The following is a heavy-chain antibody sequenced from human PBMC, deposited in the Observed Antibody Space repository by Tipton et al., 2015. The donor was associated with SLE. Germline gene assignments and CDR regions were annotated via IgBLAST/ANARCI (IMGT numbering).Heavy chain of an antibody. Sequence: TLSLTCTVSGGSISSYYWSWIRQPPGKGLEWIGYIYYSGSTNYNPSLKSRVTISVDTSKNQFSLKLSSVTVADTAVYYCARGVTYYDFWSGYYPYYFDYWGQGTLVTVSS. V-gene: IGHV4-59*01. J-gene: IGHJ4*02. D-gene: IGHD3-3*01. CDR2: IYYSGST. CDR3: ARGVTYYDFWSGYYPYYFDY. CDR1: GGSISSYY.